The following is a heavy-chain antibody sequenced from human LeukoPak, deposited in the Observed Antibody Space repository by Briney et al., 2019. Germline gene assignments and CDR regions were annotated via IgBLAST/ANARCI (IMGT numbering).Heavy chain of an antibody. CDR2: ITSAGTT. Sequence: GGSLRLSCAASGFTFSNYAMSWVRQTPGKGLEWVSSITSAGTTYYADSVKGRFTISRDNSKNTLYLQMNSLRAEDTAVYYCARDRDPSIAVAGDFDYWGQGTLVTVSS. D-gene: IGHD6-19*01. V-gene: IGHV3-23*01. J-gene: IGHJ4*02. CDR3: ARDRDPSIAVAGDFDY. CDR1: GFTFSNYA.